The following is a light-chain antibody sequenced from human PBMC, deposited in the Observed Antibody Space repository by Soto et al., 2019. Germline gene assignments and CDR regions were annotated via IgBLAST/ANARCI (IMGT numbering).Light chain of an antibody. CDR3: QVWDTSSDHVV. V-gene: IGLV3-21*02. Sequence: SYELTQPPSVSVAPGQTARITCGGSNIGNKSGHWYQQKPGQAPVLVVYDDSDRPSGIPERFSGSNSGNTATLTISRVEAGDEADYYCQVWDTSSDHVVFGGGTKVTVL. CDR1: NIGNKS. J-gene: IGLJ2*01. CDR2: DDS.